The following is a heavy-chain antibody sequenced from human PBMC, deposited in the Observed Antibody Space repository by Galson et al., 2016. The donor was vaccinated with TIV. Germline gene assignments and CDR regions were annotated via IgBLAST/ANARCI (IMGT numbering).Heavy chain of an antibody. D-gene: IGHD2-15*01. CDR1: GFTFSSSE. CDR2: MSRSGSVR. Sequence: SLRLSCAASGFTFSSSEMIWVRQAPGKGLEWVSYMSRSGSVRYYADSVRGRFTISRDNAQHSRYLQMTSLGVDDTALYSCARLGMVDSTLVIDYWGQGTLVTVSS. V-gene: IGHV3-48*03. CDR3: ARLGMVDSTLVIDY. J-gene: IGHJ4*02.